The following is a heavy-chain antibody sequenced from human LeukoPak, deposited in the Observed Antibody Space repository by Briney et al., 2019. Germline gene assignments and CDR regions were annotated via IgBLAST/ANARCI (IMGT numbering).Heavy chain of an antibody. Sequence: SETLSLTCTVSGGSVSSGSYYWSWIRQPPGKGLEWIGYIYYSGSTNYNPSLKSRVTISVDTSKNQFSLKLSSVTAADTAVYYCARGLRIRGYSYGRELWGQGTLVTVSS. CDR3: ARGLRIRGYSYGREL. CDR1: GGSVSSGSYY. V-gene: IGHV4-61*01. J-gene: IGHJ4*02. CDR2: IYYSGST. D-gene: IGHD5-18*01.